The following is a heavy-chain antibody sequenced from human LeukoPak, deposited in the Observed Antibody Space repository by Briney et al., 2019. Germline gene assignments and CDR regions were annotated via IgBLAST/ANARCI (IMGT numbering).Heavy chain of an antibody. J-gene: IGHJ4*02. CDR3: STYNMNNGWY. CDR1: GLTLTNAW. Sequence: GGSLRLSCAASGLTLTNAWMSWVRQAPGRGREWVGRSKSKTDGGTTDYAAPVKGRFTISRDDSKNTVYLQMNSLKTEDTAVYYCSTYNMNNGWYWGQGTLATVS. CDR2: SKSKTDGGTT. V-gene: IGHV3-15*01. D-gene: IGHD1/OR15-1a*01.